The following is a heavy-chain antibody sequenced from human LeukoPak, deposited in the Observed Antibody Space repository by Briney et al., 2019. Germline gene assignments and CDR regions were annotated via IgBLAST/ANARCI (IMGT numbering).Heavy chain of an antibody. CDR3: AKERYSGYGFDY. J-gene: IGHJ4*02. Sequence: GGSLRLSCAASGFTFSSYAMSWVRQAPGKGLEWVSAISGSGGSTYYAHSVKGRFTISGDNSKNTLHLQMNSLRAEDTAVYYCAKERYSGYGFDYWGQGTLVTVSS. CDR1: GFTFSSYA. V-gene: IGHV3-23*01. CDR2: ISGSGGST. D-gene: IGHD5-12*01.